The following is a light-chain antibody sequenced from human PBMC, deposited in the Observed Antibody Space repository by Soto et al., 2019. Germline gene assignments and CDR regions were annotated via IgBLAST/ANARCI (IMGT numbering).Light chain of an antibody. J-gene: IGKJ5*01. CDR3: QQYGSLPIT. V-gene: IGKV3-20*01. Sequence: EIVLTQSPGTLSLSPGERATLSCRASQSVDNHYIAWFQQNPGQAPRLLIYGTSTRPPGIPDRFSGSGSGTDFTLAISRVEPEDFAVYYCQQYGSLPITFGQGTRLEIK. CDR2: GTS. CDR1: QSVDNHY.